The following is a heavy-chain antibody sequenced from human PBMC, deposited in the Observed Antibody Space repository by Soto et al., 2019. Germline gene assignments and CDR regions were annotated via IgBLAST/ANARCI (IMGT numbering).Heavy chain of an antibody. CDR2: IWYDGSNK. D-gene: IGHD3-22*01. V-gene: IGHV3-33*01. CDR1: GFTFSSYG. J-gene: IGHJ4*02. Sequence: PGGSLRLSCAASGFTFSSYGMHWVRQAPGKGLEWVAVIWYDGSNKYYADSVKGRFTISRDNSKNTLYLQMNSLRAEDTAVYYCARALQYYYDSSGYSRGYYFDYWGQGTLVTVSS. CDR3: ARALQYYYDSSGYSRGYYFDY.